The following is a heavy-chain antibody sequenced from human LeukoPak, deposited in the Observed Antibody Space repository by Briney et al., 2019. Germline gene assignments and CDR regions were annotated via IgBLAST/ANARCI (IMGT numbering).Heavy chain of an antibody. CDR1: GGTFSSYA. CDR3: ARIGMIAAPDY. Sequence: SVKVSCKASGGTFSSYAISWVRQAPGQGLEWMGGIIPIFGTANYAQKFQGRVTITADESTSTAYMELRSLRSDDTAVYYCARIGMIAAPDYWGQGTLVTVSS. D-gene: IGHD6-6*01. J-gene: IGHJ4*02. CDR2: IIPIFGTA. V-gene: IGHV1-69*01.